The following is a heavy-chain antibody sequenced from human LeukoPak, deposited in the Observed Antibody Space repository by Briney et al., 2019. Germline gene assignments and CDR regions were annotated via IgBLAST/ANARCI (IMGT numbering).Heavy chain of an antibody. CDR1: GFTFSKDD. V-gene: IGHV3-30*03. CDR3: ARDGDGYFDY. D-gene: IGHD5-24*01. J-gene: IGHJ4*02. CDR2: ISYDGSNK. Sequence: GGSLRLSCAASGFTFSKDDFHWVRQAPGKGLEWVAVISYDGSNKYYADSVKGRFTISRDNSKNTLYLQMNSLRAEDTAVYYCARDGDGYFDYWGQGTLVTVSS.